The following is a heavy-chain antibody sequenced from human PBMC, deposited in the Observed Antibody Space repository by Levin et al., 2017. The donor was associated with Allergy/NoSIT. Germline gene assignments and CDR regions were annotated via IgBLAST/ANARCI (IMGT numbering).Heavy chain of an antibody. D-gene: IGHD6-6*01. J-gene: IGHJ4*02. CDR1: GGSFSGYY. Sequence: SETLSLTCAVYGGSFSGYYWSWIRQPPGKGLEWIGEINHSGSTNYNPSLKSRVTISVDTSKNQFSLKLSSVTAADTAVYYCARGARHGDRGSSGWGQGTLVTVSS. CDR3: ARGARHGDRGSSG. CDR2: INHSGST. V-gene: IGHV4-34*01.